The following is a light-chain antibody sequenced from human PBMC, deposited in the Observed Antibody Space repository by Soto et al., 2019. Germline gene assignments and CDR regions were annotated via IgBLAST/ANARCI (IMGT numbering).Light chain of an antibody. CDR3: HQSYTLPRT. CDR1: QSIDNF. V-gene: IGKV1-39*01. CDR2: DAS. Sequence: DIQMTQFPSSLSASVGDRVTITCRASQSIDNFVNWYRQKPGKAPSLLIYDASTLQSGVSSRFSGSGSGTDFTLTISILQPEDFATYYCHQSYTLPRTFGQGTKVEIK. J-gene: IGKJ1*01.